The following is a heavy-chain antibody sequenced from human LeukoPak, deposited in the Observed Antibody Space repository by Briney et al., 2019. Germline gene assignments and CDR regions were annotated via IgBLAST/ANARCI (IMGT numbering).Heavy chain of an antibody. V-gene: IGHV4-34*01. CDR1: GGSFSCYY. CDR2: INHSGST. J-gene: IGHJ4*02. CDR3: ARDPTWDY. Sequence: PSETLSLTCAVYGGSFSCYYWSWIRQPPGKGLEWIGEINHSGSTNYNPSLKSRVTISVDTSKNQFSLKLISVTAADTAVYYCARDPTWDYWGQGTLVTVSS.